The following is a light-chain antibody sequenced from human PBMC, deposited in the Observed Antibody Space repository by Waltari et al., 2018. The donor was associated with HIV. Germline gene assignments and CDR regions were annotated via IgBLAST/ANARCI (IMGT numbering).Light chain of an antibody. CDR1: NIGSKS. CDR2: YDS. Sequence: SYVLTQPPSVSVAPGKTARITCGGNNIGSKSVHWYQQKPGQAPVLVIYYDSDRPSGIPERFSGSNSGNTATLTISSVEAGDEVDYYCQVWDSSSDTYVFGTGTKVTVL. J-gene: IGLJ1*01. V-gene: IGLV3-21*04. CDR3: QVWDSSSDTYV.